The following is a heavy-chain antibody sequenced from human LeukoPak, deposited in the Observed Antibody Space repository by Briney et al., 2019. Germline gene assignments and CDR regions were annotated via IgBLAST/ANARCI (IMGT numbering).Heavy chain of an antibody. CDR3: ARVQRCSGGSCYSHYYYGMDV. CDR2: IYSDGST. V-gene: IGHV3-53*01. CDR1: GFTVSSNY. Sequence: GGSLRLSCAASGFTVSSNYMSWVRQAPGKGLEWVSVIYSDGSTYYADSVKGRFTISRDNSKNTLYLQMNSLRAEDTAVYYCARVQRCSGGSCYSHYYYGMDVWGQGTTVTVSS. D-gene: IGHD2-15*01. J-gene: IGHJ6*02.